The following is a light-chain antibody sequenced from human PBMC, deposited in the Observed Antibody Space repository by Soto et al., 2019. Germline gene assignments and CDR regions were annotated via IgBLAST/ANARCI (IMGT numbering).Light chain of an antibody. Sequence: EIVLTQSPATLSLSPGERATLSCRASQSVSSYLAWYQQKPGQAPRLLIYDASNRATGIPARFSGSGSWTDFTLTSSSLEPEDFAVYYCQQRSNWPLNFGGGTQVEIK. CDR2: DAS. J-gene: IGKJ4*01. CDR1: QSVSSY. CDR3: QQRSNWPLN. V-gene: IGKV3-11*01.